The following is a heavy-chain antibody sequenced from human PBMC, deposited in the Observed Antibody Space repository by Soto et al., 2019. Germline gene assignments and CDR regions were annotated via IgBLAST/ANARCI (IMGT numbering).Heavy chain of an antibody. CDR3: ARGPSSLTRFDY. D-gene: IGHD2-2*01. CDR2: ISYDGSNK. J-gene: IGHJ4*02. Sequence: GGSLRLSCAASGFTFSSYAMHWVRQAPGKGLEWVAVISYDGSNKNYADSVKGRFTISRDNSKNTLYVQMNRLRGEDTAVYYCARGPSSLTRFDYWGQGTLVTVSS. CDR1: GFTFSSYA. V-gene: IGHV3-30-3*01.